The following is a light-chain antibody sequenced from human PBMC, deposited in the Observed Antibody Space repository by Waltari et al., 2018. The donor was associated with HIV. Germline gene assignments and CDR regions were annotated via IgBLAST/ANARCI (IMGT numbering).Light chain of an antibody. CDR1: SSNIGAGYD. J-gene: IGLJ2*01. Sequence: QSVLTQPPSVSGAPGQRVTISCTGSSSNIGAGYDIHWYQPLPGTAPHLPIYASHNRPSGVPDRFSGSKSGTSASLASTGLQAEDEADYYCQTYDSSLSGPVFGGGTKLTVL. V-gene: IGLV1-40*01. CDR2: ASH. CDR3: QTYDSSLSGPV.